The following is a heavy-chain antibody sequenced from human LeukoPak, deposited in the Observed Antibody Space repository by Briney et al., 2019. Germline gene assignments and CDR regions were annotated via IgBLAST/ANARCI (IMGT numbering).Heavy chain of an antibody. D-gene: IGHD6-13*01. CDR2: IRSKAYGGTT. J-gene: IGHJ3*02. Sequence: GGSLRLSCTASGFTFGDYAMSWFRQAPGKGLEWVGFIRSKAYGGTTEYAASVKGRFTISRDDSKSIAYLQMNSLKTEDTAVYYCTRDPQYSSSWYHPGTNDAFDIWGQGTMVTVSS. CDR1: GFTFGDYA. V-gene: IGHV3-49*03. CDR3: TRDPQYSSSWYHPGTNDAFDI.